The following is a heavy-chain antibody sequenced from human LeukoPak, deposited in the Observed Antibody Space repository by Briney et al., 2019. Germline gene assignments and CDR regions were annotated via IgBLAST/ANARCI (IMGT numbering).Heavy chain of an antibody. CDR2: GKPNSGGT. J-gene: IGHJ4*02. CDR3: AKEYPRIAAAGTQKKLLDY. V-gene: IGHV1-2*07. Sequence: ASVKVSCTASGYTFTGYYMHWGRQPPGQGLEWMGWGKPNSGGTNVAAKFQDRLSMTRETSINTVYMDLTRLRSDDTAVYFCAKEYPRIAAAGTQKKLLDYWGQGTVVTVSP. CDR1: GYTFTGYY. D-gene: IGHD6-25*01.